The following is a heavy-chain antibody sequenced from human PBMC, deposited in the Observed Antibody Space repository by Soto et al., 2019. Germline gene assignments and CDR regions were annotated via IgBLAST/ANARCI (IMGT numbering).Heavy chain of an antibody. CDR3: AKGNSPVTVY. CDR2: ISSIGSTI. CDR1: GFSFSTPE. Sequence: GGSLRLSCSASGFSFSTPEMNWVRQAPGKGLEWISYISSIGSTIYYADSVKGRFTISRDNAKNSLYLQMSSLRAEDTAVYYCAKGNSPVTVYWGQGSLVTVSS. D-gene: IGHD3-16*02. V-gene: IGHV3-48*03. J-gene: IGHJ4*02.